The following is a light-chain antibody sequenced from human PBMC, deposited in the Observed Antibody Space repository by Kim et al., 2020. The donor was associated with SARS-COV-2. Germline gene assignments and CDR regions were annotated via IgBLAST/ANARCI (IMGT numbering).Light chain of an antibody. Sequence: GQSVTISCTGTSSDVGGYNYVSWYQQHPGKAPNLMIYEVSKRPSGVPDRFSGSKSGNTASLTVSGLQAEDEADYYCSSYAGSSLYVFGTGTKVTVL. CDR3: SSYAGSSLYV. J-gene: IGLJ1*01. CDR2: EVS. CDR1: SSDVGGYNY. V-gene: IGLV2-8*01.